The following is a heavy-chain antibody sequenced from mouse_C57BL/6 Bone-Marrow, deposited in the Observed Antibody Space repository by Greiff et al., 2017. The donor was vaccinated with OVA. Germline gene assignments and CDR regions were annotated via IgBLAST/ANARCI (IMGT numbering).Heavy chain of an antibody. CDR1: GYTFTSYW. CDR2: IHPNSGST. V-gene: IGHV1-64*01. CDR3: ARHRDSSVLNDY. J-gene: IGHJ2*01. D-gene: IGHD3-2*02. Sequence: QVQLQQPGAELVRPGTSVKLSCKASGYTFTSYWMHWVKQRPGQGLEWIGMIHPNSGSTNYNEKFKSKATLTVDKSSSTAYMQLSSLTSEDSAVYYCARHRDSSVLNDYWGQGTTLTVAS.